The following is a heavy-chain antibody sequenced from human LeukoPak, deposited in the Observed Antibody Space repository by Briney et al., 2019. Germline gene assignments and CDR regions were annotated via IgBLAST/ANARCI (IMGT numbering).Heavy chain of an antibody. D-gene: IGHD2-8*01. V-gene: IGHV3-30-3*01. CDR3: ARDGIVLEGVLDY. J-gene: IGHJ4*02. Sequence: PGGSLRLSCAASGFTFSSYAMHWVRQAPGKGLEWVAVISYGGSNKYYADSVKGRFTISRDNSKNTLYLQMNSLRAEDTAVYYCARDGIVLEGVLDYWGQGTLVTVSS. CDR2: ISYGGSNK. CDR1: GFTFSSYA.